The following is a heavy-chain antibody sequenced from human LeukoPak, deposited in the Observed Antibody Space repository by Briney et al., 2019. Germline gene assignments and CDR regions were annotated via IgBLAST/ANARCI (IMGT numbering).Heavy chain of an antibody. Sequence: GSLRLSCAASGFTFSSYWMSWVRQPPGKGLEWIGSIYYTGKTYYNASLKSRISISLEPSKNQFSLMLNSVTAADTAMYYCARDFGSSSWGWFDPWGQGTMVIVSS. J-gene: IGHJ5*02. D-gene: IGHD6-6*01. V-gene: IGHV4-59*12. CDR3: ARDFGSSSWGWFDP. CDR1: GFTFSSYW. CDR2: IYYTGKT.